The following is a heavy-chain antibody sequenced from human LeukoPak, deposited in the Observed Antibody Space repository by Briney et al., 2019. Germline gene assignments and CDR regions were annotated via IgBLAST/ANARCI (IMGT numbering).Heavy chain of an antibody. CDR3: ARAPYYYGSGSYYPPPYYYYYMDV. V-gene: IGHV1-69*13. Sequence: GASVKVSCKASGGTFSSYAISWVRQAPGQGLEWMGGIIPIFGTANYAQKFQGRVTITADESTSTAYMELSSLRSEDTAVYYCARAPYYYGSGSYYPPPYYYYYMDVWGKGTTVTVSS. J-gene: IGHJ6*03. CDR1: GGTFSSYA. D-gene: IGHD3-10*01. CDR2: IIPIFGTA.